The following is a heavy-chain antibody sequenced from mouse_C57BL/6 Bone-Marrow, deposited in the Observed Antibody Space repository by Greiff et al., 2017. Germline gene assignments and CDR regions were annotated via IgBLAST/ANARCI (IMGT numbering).Heavy chain of an antibody. V-gene: IGHV5-4*01. CDR3: ARENGRYYYAMDY. CDR2: LSDGGSYT. CDR1: GFTFSSYA. D-gene: IGHD1-1*01. Sequence: EVQLQESGGGLVKPGGSLKLSCAASGFTFSSYAMSWVRQPPEKRLAWVATLSDGGSYTYYPDNVTGRVTISRDNAKNNLYLQMSHLKSEDTAMYYCARENGRYYYAMDYWGQGTSVTVSS. J-gene: IGHJ4*01.